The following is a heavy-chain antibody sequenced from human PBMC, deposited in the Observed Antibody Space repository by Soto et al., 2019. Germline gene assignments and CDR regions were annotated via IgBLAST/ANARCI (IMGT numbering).Heavy chain of an antibody. V-gene: IGHV3-11*05. Sequence: QVQLVESGGDLVKPGGSLRLSCAASGFPFSDYYMSWIRQAPGKGLAWVSSIGSSSSYTNYADSVKGRFTISRDNAKNSLYLQMNSLTAEDTAVYYCARRRPTGYYNYWGEGTLVTVSA. J-gene: IGHJ4*02. CDR3: ARRRPTGYYNY. CDR2: IGSSSSYT. D-gene: IGHD3-9*01. CDR1: GFPFSDYY.